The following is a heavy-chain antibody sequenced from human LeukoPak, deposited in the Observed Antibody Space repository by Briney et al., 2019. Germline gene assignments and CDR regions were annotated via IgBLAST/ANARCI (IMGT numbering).Heavy chain of an antibody. CDR1: GFTVSSNY. D-gene: IGHD3-3*01. V-gene: IGHV3-66*01. J-gene: IGHJ4*02. CDR3: AKESGYYTGCMDY. Sequence: GGSLRLSCAASGFTVSSNYMSWVRQAPGKGLEWVSVIYSGGSTCYADSVKGRFTISRDNSKNTLYLQMNSLRAEDTAVYYCAKESGYYTGCMDYWGQGTLVTVSS. CDR2: IYSGGST.